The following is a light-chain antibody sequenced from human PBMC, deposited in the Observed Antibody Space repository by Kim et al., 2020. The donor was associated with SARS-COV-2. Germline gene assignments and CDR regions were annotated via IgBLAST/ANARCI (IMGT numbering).Light chain of an antibody. CDR3: QQYNIWPIT. CDR1: QSVSSN. Sequence: VSPAERPTLSCRASQSVSSNLAWYQQTPGQAPRLLIYGASTRATGIPARFSGSGSGTEFTLTISSLQSEDFAVYYCQQYNIWPITFGQGTRLEIK. J-gene: IGKJ5*01. V-gene: IGKV3-15*01. CDR2: GAS.